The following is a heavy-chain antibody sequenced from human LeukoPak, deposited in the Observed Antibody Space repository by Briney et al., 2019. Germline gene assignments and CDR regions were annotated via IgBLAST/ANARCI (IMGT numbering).Heavy chain of an antibody. CDR1: GFTFSSYW. CDR2: INSDGSST. V-gene: IGHV3-74*01. J-gene: IGHJ4*02. CDR3: ARGGSGWYVGGSFDY. D-gene: IGHD6-19*01. Sequence: GGSLRLSCAASGFTFSSYWTHWVRQAPGKGLVWVSRINSDGSSTSYADSVKGRFTISRDNAKNTLYLQMNSLRAEDTAVYYCARGGSGWYVGGSFDYWGQGTLVTVSS.